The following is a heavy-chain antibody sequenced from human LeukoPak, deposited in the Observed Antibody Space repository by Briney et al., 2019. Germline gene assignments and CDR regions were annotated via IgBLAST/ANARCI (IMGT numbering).Heavy chain of an antibody. CDR3: VRDFWVFGPGLTEDY. V-gene: IGHV3-53*05. Sequence: GGSLRLSCAASGFTVSSNYMSWVRQAPGKGLEWVSVIYSGGSTYYADSVKGRFTISRDNSKNTLYLQMNSLRAEDTAVYYCVRDFWVFGPGLTEDYWGQGTLATVSS. D-gene: IGHD3-3*01. CDR1: GFTVSSNY. J-gene: IGHJ4*02. CDR2: IYSGGST.